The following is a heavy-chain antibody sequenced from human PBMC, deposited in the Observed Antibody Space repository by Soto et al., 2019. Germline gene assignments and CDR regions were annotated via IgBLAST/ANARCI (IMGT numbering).Heavy chain of an antibody. V-gene: IGHV2-5*01. J-gene: IGHJ4*02. CDR1: GFSISTSGVG. CDR3: AHRRGGYNWDDGYFDY. Sequence: QITLKESGPMLVKPTQTLTLTCSFSGFSISTSGVGVGWIRQAPGKALEWLAFAYWYNDNRYNPSLRSSLMVAKDSSKSLVVLLMTNMDPVDTATYYCAHRRGGYNWDDGYFDYWGQGTLVTVSS. D-gene: IGHD1-20*01. CDR2: AYWYNDN.